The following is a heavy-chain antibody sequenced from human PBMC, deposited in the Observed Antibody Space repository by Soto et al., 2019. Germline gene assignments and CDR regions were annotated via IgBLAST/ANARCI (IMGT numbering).Heavy chain of an antibody. V-gene: IGHV3-7*03. J-gene: IGHJ6*03. Sequence: PGGSLRLSCAASGFTFSSYWMSWVRQATGKGLEWVANIKQDGSEKYYVDSVKGRFTISRDNTKNTLYLQMNSLRAEYTAVYYWAKDKAGIGYYHYYLAFLGKGSTVTVS. CDR1: GFTFSSYW. CDR3: AKDKAGIGYYHYYLAF. D-gene: IGHD2-21*01. CDR2: IKQDGSEK.